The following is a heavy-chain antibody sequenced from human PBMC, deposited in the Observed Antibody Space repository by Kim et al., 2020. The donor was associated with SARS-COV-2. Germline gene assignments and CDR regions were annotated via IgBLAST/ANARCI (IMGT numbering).Heavy chain of an antibody. CDR2: ISSNGGST. D-gene: IGHD3-22*01. V-gene: IGHV3-64D*09. J-gene: IGHJ3*02. Sequence: GGSLRLSCSASGFTFSSYAMHWVRQAPGKGLEYVSAISSNGGSTYYADSVKGRFTISRDNSKNTLYLQMSSLRAEDTAVYYCVKGQAMIVVVIASRRGYDAFDIWGQGTMVTVSS. CDR1: GFTFSSYA. CDR3: VKGQAMIVVVIASRRGYDAFDI.